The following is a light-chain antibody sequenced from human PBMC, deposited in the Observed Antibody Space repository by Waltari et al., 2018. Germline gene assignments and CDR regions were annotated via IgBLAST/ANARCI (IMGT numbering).Light chain of an antibody. CDR1: SGPSDYS. CDR3: QTWGTGFVV. J-gene: IGLJ2*01. V-gene: IGLV4-69*01. Sequence: QLALTQSPSASASLGASVKLTCTLSSGPSDYSIAWHTQQPEKGPRYLMKLDSDGSHTMGDGIPHRFSGSSSGAERYLTISSLQYEDEADYYCQTWGTGFVVFGGGTKLTVL. CDR2: LDSDGSH.